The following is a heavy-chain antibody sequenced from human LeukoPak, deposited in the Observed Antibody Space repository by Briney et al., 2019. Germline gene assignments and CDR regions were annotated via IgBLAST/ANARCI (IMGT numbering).Heavy chain of an antibody. V-gene: IGHV4-59*01. J-gene: IGHJ5*02. CDR3: ASQYYDILTGSSDWFDP. CDR1: GGSISSYY. Sequence: PSETLSLTCTVSGGSISSYYWSWIRQPPGKGLEWIGYIYYSGSTNYNPSLKSQVTISVDTSKNQFSLKLSSVTAADTAVYYCASQYYDILTGSSDWFDPWGQGTLVTVSS. D-gene: IGHD3-9*01. CDR2: IYYSGST.